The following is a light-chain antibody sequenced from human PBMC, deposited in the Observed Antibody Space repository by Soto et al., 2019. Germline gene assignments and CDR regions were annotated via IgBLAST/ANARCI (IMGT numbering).Light chain of an antibody. CDR3: QQYGSSRFT. J-gene: IGKJ3*01. CDR2: GAS. CDR1: QSISSSY. Sequence: EIVLTQSPGTLSLSPGERATLSCRASQSISSSYLAWYQQKPGQAPRLLVYGASSRATGSPGRFSGSGPGTDSTLTISRLEPEDFAVYYCQQYGSSRFTFGPGTKVDIK. V-gene: IGKV3-20*01.